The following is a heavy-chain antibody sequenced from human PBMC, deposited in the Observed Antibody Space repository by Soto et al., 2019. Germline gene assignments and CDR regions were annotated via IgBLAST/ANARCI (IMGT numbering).Heavy chain of an antibody. D-gene: IGHD6-19*01. J-gene: IGHJ5*02. CDR2: IYYSGST. V-gene: IGHV4-61*01. CDR3: ARVRSSGRYGGGWFDP. CDR1: GGSVSSGSYY. Sequence: PSETLSLTCTVSGGSVSSGSYYWSWIRQPPGKGLEWIGYIYYSGSTNYNPSLKSRVTISVDTSKNQFSLKLSSVTAADTAVYYCARVRSSGRYGGGWFDPWGQGTLVTVSS.